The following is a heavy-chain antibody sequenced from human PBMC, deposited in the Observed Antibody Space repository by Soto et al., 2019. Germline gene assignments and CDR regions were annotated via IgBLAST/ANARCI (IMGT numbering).Heavy chain of an antibody. V-gene: IGHV3-30*04. D-gene: IGHD1-26*01. J-gene: IGHJ4*02. CDR3: ARDFIVGAPDYFDY. CDR1: GFTFSDYP. Sequence: GGSLRLSCAASGFTFSDYPMHWVRQAPGKGLEWVAVISYDGRVKYYVDSVKGRFTISRDDSKNTLYLQMNSLRVDDTAVYYCARDFIVGAPDYFDYWGQGTLVTVSS. CDR2: ISYDGRVK.